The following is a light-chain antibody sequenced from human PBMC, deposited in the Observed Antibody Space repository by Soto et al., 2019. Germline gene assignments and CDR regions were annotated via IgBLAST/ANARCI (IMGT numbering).Light chain of an antibody. CDR1: QSVSSTY. CDR2: GAS. J-gene: IGKJ2*01. Sequence: ELVLTQSPGTLSLSPGDRATLSCRASQSVSSTYLAWYQQKPGQAPRLLMYGASSRATGIPDRFSGSGSGTDFTLTISRLEPEDFVVYFCQHYASSPYTFGQGTKLESK. V-gene: IGKV3-20*01. CDR3: QHYASSPYT.